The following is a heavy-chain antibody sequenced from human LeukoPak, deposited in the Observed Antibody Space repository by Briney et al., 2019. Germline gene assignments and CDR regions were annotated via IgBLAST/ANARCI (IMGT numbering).Heavy chain of an antibody. V-gene: IGHV3-23*01. CDR3: AKALGYRYGPNDAFDI. CDR2: ISGSGGTT. Sequence: QSGGSLRLSCAASGFTFSSYAMNWVRQAPGKGLEWVSGISGSGGTTYYADSVTGRFTISRDNSKNTLYLQMNSLRAEDTAVYYCAKALGYRYGPNDAFDIWGQGTMVTVSS. J-gene: IGHJ3*02. D-gene: IGHD5-18*01. CDR1: GFTFSSYA.